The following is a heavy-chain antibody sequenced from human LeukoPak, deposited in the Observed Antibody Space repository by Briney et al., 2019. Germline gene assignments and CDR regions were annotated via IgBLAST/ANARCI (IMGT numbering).Heavy chain of an antibody. CDR3: ARARYGSGSYDYYYYYMDV. V-gene: IGHV3-48*01. D-gene: IGHD3-10*01. CDR1: GFTFSSYS. CDR2: ISSSSSTI. J-gene: IGHJ6*03. Sequence: GGSLRLSCAASGFTFSSYSMNWVRQAPGKGLEWVSYISSSSSTIYYADSVKGRFTISRDNAKNSLYLQMNSLRAEDTAVYYCARARYGSGSYDYYYYYMDVWGKGTTVTVSS.